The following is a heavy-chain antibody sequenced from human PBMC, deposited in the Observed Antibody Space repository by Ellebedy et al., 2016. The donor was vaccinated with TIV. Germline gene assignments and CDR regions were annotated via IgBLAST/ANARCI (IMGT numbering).Heavy chain of an antibody. V-gene: IGHV3-43*01. CDR2: ISWDGDAT. CDR1: GFTFDDYT. J-gene: IGHJ6*02. Sequence: GESLKISCAASGFTFDDYTMHWVRQAPGKGLEWVSLISWDGDATYYADSVKGRFTISRDNSKNSLYLQMNSLRTEDTALYFCAKDLDYYYYGMDVWGQGTTVTVSS. CDR3: AKDLDYYYYGMDV.